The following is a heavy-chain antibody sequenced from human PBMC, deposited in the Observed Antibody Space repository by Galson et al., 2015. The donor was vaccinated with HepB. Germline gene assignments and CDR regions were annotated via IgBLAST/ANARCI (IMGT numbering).Heavy chain of an antibody. CDR1: GFTFSSYA. V-gene: IGHV3-30*04. CDR3: ARAAATVSTEYYYGMDV. Sequence: SLRLSCAASGFTFSSYAMHWVRQAPGKGLEWVAVISYDGSNKYYADSVKGRFTISRDNSKNTLYLQMNSLRAEDTAVYYCARAAATVSTEYYYGMDVWGQGTLVTVSS. CDR2: ISYDGSNK. D-gene: IGHD4-17*01. J-gene: IGHJ6*02.